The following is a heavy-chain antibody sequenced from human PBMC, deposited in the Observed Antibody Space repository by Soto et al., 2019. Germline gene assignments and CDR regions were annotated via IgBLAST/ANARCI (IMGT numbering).Heavy chain of an antibody. CDR1: GYTFTSYD. Sequence: GASVKVSCKASGYTFTSYDINWVRQATGQGLERMGWMNPNSGNTGYAQKFQGRVTMTRNTSISTAYMELSSLRSEDTAVYYCARATRGRITIFGVAIQKNQYYYYMDVWGKGTTVTVSS. CDR3: ARATRGRITIFGVAIQKNQYYYYMDV. J-gene: IGHJ6*03. CDR2: MNPNSGNT. D-gene: IGHD3-3*01. V-gene: IGHV1-8*01.